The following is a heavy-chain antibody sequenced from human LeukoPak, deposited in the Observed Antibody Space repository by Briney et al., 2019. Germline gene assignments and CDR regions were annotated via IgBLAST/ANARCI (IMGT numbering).Heavy chain of an antibody. Sequence: SETLSLTCTVSGGSISSYYWSWIRQPAGKGLEWIGRIHTSGSTNYNPSLKSRVTMSVDTSKNQFSLKLSSVTAADTAVYYCASEIVGAKRFDYWGQGTLVTVSS. V-gene: IGHV4-4*07. CDR3: ASEIVGAKRFDY. CDR2: IHTSGST. CDR1: GGSISSYY. D-gene: IGHD1-26*01. J-gene: IGHJ4*02.